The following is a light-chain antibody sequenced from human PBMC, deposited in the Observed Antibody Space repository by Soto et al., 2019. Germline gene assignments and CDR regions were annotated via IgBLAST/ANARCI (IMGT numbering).Light chain of an antibody. CDR1: SSDVGGYDY. CDR2: DVS. CDR3: SSYRSGSGLI. V-gene: IGLV2-14*03. J-gene: IGLJ1*01. Sequence: QSALTQPASVSGSPGQSITISCTGTSSDVGGYDYVSWYQQYPGKVPKLLIYDVSYRPSGISDRFSGSKAGNTASLTISGLQAEDEADYYCSSYRSGSGLIFGTGTKVTVL.